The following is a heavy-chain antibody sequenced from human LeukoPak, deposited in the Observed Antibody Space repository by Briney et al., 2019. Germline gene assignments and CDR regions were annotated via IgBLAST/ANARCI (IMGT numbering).Heavy chain of an antibody. V-gene: IGHV3-30*03. CDR2: ISNDGSNK. D-gene: IGHD3-10*01. J-gene: IGHJ3*02. Sequence: GGSLRLSCAASGFTFSNYGMHWVRQAPGKGLEWVAVISNDGSNKYYADSVKGRFTISRDNAKNSLYLQMNSLRAEDTAVYYCARDHDYYGSGSYDPDAFDIWGQGTMVTVSS. CDR3: ARDHDYYGSGSYDPDAFDI. CDR1: GFTFSNYG.